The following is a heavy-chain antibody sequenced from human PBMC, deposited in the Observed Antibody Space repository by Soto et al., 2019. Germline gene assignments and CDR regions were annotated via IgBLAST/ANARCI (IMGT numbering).Heavy chain of an antibody. CDR1: GYSFNDYW. V-gene: IGHV5-51*01. CDR2: IYPADSDT. CDR3: ARHLTPPHSDYYAMDV. Sequence: GESLKICCEGSGYSFNDYWIAWVRQMPGKGLECLGIIYPADSDTRYNPSFEGHVTISGDRSISTAYLQWSSLKASDTAIYYCARHLTPPHSDYYAMDVWGQGTTVTVSS. J-gene: IGHJ6*02. D-gene: IGHD3-16*01.